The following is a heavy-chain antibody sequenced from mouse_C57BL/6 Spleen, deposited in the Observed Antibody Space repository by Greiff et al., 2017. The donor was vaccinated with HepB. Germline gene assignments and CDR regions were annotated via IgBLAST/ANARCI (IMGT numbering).Heavy chain of an antibody. Sequence: EVMLVESGGGLVKPGGSLKLSCAASGFTFSSYAMSWVRQTPEKRLEWVATISDGGSYTYYPDNVKGRFTISRDNAKNNLYLQMSHLKSEDTAMYYCARDPLTGTGRGFAYWGKGTLVTVSA. V-gene: IGHV5-4*01. CDR1: GFTFSSYA. J-gene: IGHJ3*01. CDR3: ARDPLTGTGRGFAY. CDR2: ISDGGSYT. D-gene: IGHD4-1*01.